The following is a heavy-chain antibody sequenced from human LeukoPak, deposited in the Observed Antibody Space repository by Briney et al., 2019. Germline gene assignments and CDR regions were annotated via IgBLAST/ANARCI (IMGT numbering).Heavy chain of an antibody. V-gene: IGHV3-48*03. D-gene: IGHD3-9*01. CDR3: ARDYDILTGPLALFDY. Sequence: GGSLRLSCAASGFTFSSYEMNWVRQAPGKGLEWVSYISSSGSTIYYADSVKGRFTISRDNAKNSLYLQMKSLRAEDTAVYYCARDYDILTGPLALFDYWGQGTLVTVSS. CDR2: ISSSGSTI. CDR1: GFTFSSYE. J-gene: IGHJ4*02.